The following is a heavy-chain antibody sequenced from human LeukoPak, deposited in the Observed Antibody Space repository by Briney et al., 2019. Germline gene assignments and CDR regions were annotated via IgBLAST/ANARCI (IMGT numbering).Heavy chain of an antibody. V-gene: IGHV3-74*01. CDR3: ARGNQADDY. CDR2: INPGGSSI. D-gene: IGHD1-14*01. Sequence: GRSLRLSCAASGFPFSSYWMHWVRQVPGKGLVWVARINPGGSSITYADSVKGRFTISRDNAKNTPYLQMDSLRAEDTGVYYCARGNQADDYWGQGTLVTVSS. CDR1: GFPFSSYW. J-gene: IGHJ4*02.